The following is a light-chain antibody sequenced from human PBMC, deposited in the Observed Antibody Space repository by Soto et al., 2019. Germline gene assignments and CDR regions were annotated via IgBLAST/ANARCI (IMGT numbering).Light chain of an antibody. CDR1: SSDVGGYNY. CDR3: SSYTSTSTLI. J-gene: IGLJ2*01. V-gene: IGLV2-14*01. Sequence: QSVLTQPASVSGSPGQSITFSCTGTSSDVGGYNYVSWYQQHPGKAPKLMIYDVSHRPSGVSNRFSGSKSGNTASLTISGLQAEDEADYYCSSYTSTSTLIFGGGTQLTVL. CDR2: DVS.